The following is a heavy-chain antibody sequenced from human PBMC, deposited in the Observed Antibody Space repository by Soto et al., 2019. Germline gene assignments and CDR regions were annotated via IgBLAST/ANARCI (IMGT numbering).Heavy chain of an antibody. CDR1: GFSLSTSGVG. D-gene: IGHD5-18*01. CDR3: AHSGAVGYGLFDS. V-gene: IGHV2-5*02. CDR2: IYSDDNK. Sequence: QITLKESGPSLVKPTQTLTLTCTFSGFSLSTSGVGVGWIRQPPGKALEWLAIIYSDDNKRYSASLQSRLTITKDTSKNHVVLTVTDMDPVDTATYYCAHSGAVGYGLFDSWGQGTLVTVSS. J-gene: IGHJ4*02.